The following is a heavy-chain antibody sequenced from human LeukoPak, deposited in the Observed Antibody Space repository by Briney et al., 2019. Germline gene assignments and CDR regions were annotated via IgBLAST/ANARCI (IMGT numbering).Heavy chain of an antibody. CDR1: GFTFSSSW. CDR3: ARGLVPGFLDY. J-gene: IGHJ4*02. Sequence: GGSLRLSCAASGFTFSSSWMYWVRQASGKGLVWVSRINSGESITTYADSVKGRFTISRDNAKNTLYLQMNSLRAEDTAVYYCARGLVPGFLDYWGQGTPVTVSS. D-gene: IGHD4-11*01. V-gene: IGHV3-74*01. CDR2: INSGESIT.